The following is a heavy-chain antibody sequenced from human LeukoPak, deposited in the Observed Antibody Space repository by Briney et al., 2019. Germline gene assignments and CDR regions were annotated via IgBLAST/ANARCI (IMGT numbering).Heavy chain of an antibody. D-gene: IGHD2-21*02. CDR3: ARDERLAYCGGDCSSFDY. V-gene: IGHV3-33*01. J-gene: IGHJ4*02. CDR2: IWYDGSNK. Sequence: GGSLRLSCAASGFTFSSYGMHWVRQAPGKGLEWVAVIWYDGSNKYYADSVKGRFTISRDNSKNTLYLQMNSLRAEDTAVYHCARDERLAYCGGDCSSFDYWGQGTLVTVSS. CDR1: GFTFSSYG.